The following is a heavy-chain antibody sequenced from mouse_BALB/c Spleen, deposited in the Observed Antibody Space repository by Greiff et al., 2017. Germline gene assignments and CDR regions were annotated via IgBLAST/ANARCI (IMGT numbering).Heavy chain of an antibody. J-gene: IGHJ2*01. D-gene: IGHD1-1*01. Sequence: EVKLMESGPELMKPGASVKISCKASGYSFTSYYMHWVKQSHGKSLEWIGYIDPFNGGTSYNQKFKGKATLTVDKSSSTAYMHLSSLTSEDSAVYYCARLLGYYFDYWGQGTTLTVSS. CDR2: IDPFNGGT. V-gene: IGHV1S135*01. CDR3: ARLLGYYFDY. CDR1: GYSFTSYY.